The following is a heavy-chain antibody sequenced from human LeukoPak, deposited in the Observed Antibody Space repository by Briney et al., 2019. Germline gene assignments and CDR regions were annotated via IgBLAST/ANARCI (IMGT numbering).Heavy chain of an antibody. V-gene: IGHV4-38-2*02. CDR2: IYHSGVT. D-gene: IGHD1-26*01. CDR1: GYSITSDYY. Sequence: SETLSLTCTVSGYSITSDYYWGWIRQSPGKGLEWIGSIYHSGVTYFNPSLKSRITLSIDTSKNQFSLQLSPVTAADTALYYCVRSGPYIKEGFDYWGQGTLVTVSS. J-gene: IGHJ4*01. CDR3: VRSGPYIKEGFDY.